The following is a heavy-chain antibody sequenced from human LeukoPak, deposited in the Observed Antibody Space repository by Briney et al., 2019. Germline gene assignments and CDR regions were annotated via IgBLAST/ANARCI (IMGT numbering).Heavy chain of an antibody. CDR3: TKDLYTVTGDY. Sequence: GGSLRLSCAASGFTFSTYAMSWVRQAPGKGLEWVSLISSNGGSTHYADSVKGRFTISRDSSKNTLYLQMKSLRAEDTAVYYCTKDLYTVTGDYWGQGTLVTVSS. CDR2: ISSNGGST. D-gene: IGHD4-11*01. J-gene: IGHJ4*02. CDR1: GFTFSTYA. V-gene: IGHV3-23*01.